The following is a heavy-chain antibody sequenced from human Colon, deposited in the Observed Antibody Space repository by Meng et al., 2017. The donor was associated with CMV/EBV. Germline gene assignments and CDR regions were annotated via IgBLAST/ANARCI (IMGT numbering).Heavy chain of an antibody. J-gene: IGHJ5*02. CDR2: VYGDGKT. CDR3: ARSHGSSGWFDP. D-gene: IGHD6-6*01. Sequence: CADSAFIVSRHYRTWIRQAPGEGVEWVSIVYGDGKTYYADRVKDRLSISRDNSKNTLYLQMNSLRAEDTAVYYCARSHGSSGWFDPWGQGTLVTVSS. V-gene: IGHV3-66*02. CDR1: AFIVSRHY.